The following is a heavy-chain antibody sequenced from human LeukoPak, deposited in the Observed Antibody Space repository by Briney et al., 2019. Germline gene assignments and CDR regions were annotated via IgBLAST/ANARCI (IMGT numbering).Heavy chain of an antibody. J-gene: IGHJ4*02. V-gene: IGHV3-21*01. Sequence: GGSLRLSCVASGFTFSNKYMNWVRQAPGKGLEWVSSISSSSSYIYYADSVKGRFTISRDNAKNSLYLQMSSLRAEDTAVYYCASDSHSSSWYAYWGQGTLVTVSS. CDR3: ASDSHSSSWYAY. CDR1: GFTFSNKY. D-gene: IGHD6-13*01. CDR2: ISSSSSYI.